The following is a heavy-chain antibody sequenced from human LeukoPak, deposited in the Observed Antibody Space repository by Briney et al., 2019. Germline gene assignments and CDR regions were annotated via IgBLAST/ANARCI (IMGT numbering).Heavy chain of an antibody. CDR1: GGSISSGGYY. V-gene: IGHV4-31*03. CDR2: IYYSGST. Sequence: SETLSLTCTVSGGSISSGGYYWSWIRQHPGKGLEWIGYIYYSGSTYYNPSLKSRVTISVDTSKNQFSLKLNSVTAADPAVYYCARNVWGRGAFDIWGQGTKVTVSS. J-gene: IGHJ3*02. CDR3: ARNVWGRGAFDI. D-gene: IGHD3-16*01.